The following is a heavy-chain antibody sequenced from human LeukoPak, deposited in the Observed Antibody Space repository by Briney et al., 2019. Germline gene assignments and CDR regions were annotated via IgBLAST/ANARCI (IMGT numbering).Heavy chain of an antibody. D-gene: IGHD3-22*01. CDR1: GFTFSNFA. V-gene: IGHV3-23*01. CDR3: VRQRYYYDSSGPYFDY. J-gene: IGHJ4*02. CDR2: ISGSGDRT. Sequence: GGSLRLSCAASGFTFSNFAMSWVRQAPGKGLEWVSLISGSGDRTFYVDSVKGRFTISRDNSKNTLYLQMNSLRAEDTAVYYCVRQRYYYDSSGPYFDYWGQGALVTVSS.